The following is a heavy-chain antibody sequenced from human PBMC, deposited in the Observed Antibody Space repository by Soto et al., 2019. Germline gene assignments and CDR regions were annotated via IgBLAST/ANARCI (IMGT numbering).Heavy chain of an antibody. J-gene: IGHJ3*02. CDR3: ARTYELVLNPDQYHSSGYYYGGAFDI. D-gene: IGHD3-22*01. Sequence: PSETLSLTCTVSGGSISSSSYYWGWIRQPPGKGLEWIGSIYYSGSTYYNPSLKSRVTISVDTSKNQFSLKLSSVTAADTAVYYCARTYELVLNPDQYHSSGYYYGGAFDIWCKGTMVTVSS. CDR2: IYYSGST. V-gene: IGHV4-39*01. CDR1: GGSISSSSYY.